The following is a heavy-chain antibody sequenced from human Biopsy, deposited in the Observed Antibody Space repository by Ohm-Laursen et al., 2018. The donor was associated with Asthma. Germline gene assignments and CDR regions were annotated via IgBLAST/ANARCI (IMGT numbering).Heavy chain of an antibody. Sequence: ASVKVSCKASGYTFIGYHIHWMRQAPGQGLEWMGRINPNSGGTNYAQKFQGGVTMTRDTSISTAYMEVSRLRSDDTAVYYCARGQKSAGDRWFDPWGQGTLVTVSS. V-gene: IGHV1-2*06. CDR2: INPNSGGT. J-gene: IGHJ5*02. CDR1: GYTFIGYH. CDR3: ARGQKSAGDRWFDP. D-gene: IGHD6-13*01.